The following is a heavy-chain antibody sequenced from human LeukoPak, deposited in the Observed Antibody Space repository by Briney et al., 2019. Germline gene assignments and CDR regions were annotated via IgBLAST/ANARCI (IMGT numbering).Heavy chain of an antibody. CDR1: GFTFSNSC. V-gene: IGHV3-52*01. J-gene: IGHJ3*02. Sequence: PGGSLRLSCAASGFTFSNSCMHWVCQAPGKGLEWVADIKCDGSEKCYVDSVKGRLTISRDNAKNSLYLQVNSLRAEDMTVYYCVRGVGSSTSCYVRAFDIWGQGTMVTVSS. D-gene: IGHD2-2*01. CDR3: VRGVGSSTSCYVRAFDI. CDR2: IKCDGSEK.